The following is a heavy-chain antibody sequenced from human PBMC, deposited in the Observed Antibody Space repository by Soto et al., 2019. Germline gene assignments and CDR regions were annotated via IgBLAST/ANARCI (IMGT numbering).Heavy chain of an antibody. CDR3: ASYEDYYDSSLS. Sequence: EVQLVESGGGLVQPGGSLRLSCAASGFTFSSYWMHWVRQAPGKGLVWVSRINSDGSSTSYADSVKGRFTISRDNAKNMLYLQMNSLRAEDTAVYYCASYEDYYDSSLSWGQGTLVTVSS. CDR1: GFTFSSYW. D-gene: IGHD3-22*01. V-gene: IGHV3-74*01. J-gene: IGHJ4*02. CDR2: INSDGSST.